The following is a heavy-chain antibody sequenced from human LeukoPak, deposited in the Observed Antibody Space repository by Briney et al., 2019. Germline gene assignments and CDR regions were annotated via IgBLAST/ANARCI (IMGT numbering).Heavy chain of an antibody. J-gene: IGHJ4*02. CDR1: GDSISRSSYF. V-gene: IGHV4-39*07. D-gene: IGHD2/OR15-2a*01. CDR3: TRDMEYPGAGFDL. CDR2: VYSSGST. Sequence: PSETLSLTCTVSGDSISRSSYFWAWIRQPPGKGLEWIGSVYSSGSTYYNPSLRSQITMSVDTSKNQFSLKLTSVSAADTAMSYCTRDMEYPGAGFDLWGQGIPVTVSS.